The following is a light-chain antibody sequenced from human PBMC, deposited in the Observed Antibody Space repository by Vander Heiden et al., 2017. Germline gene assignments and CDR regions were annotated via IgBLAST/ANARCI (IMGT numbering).Light chain of an antibody. J-gene: IGLJ3*02. Sequence: SYELTQPPSVSVSPGQTALITCSGDALRNHYVCWYQQKSGQSPVLVIYQDDRRPSGIPERFSGSNSGNTATLTISGTQALDEADYYCQAWDSSPNWVFGGGTKLTVL. CDR2: QDD. CDR3: QAWDSSPNWV. V-gene: IGLV3-1*01. CDR1: ALRNHY.